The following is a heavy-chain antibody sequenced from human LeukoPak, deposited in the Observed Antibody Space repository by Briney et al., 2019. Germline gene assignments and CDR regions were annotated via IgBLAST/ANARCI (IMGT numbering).Heavy chain of an antibody. J-gene: IGHJ4*02. CDR1: GGSISSYY. V-gene: IGHV4-4*07. D-gene: IGHD6-13*01. CDR2: IYTSGST. Sequence: SQTLSLTCTVSGGSISSYYWSWIRQPAGKGLEWIGRIYTSGSTNYNPSLKSRVTMSVDTSKNQFSLKLSSVTAADTAVYYCAREGGFDSSSWYYFDYWGQGTLVTVSS. CDR3: AREGGFDSSSWYYFDY.